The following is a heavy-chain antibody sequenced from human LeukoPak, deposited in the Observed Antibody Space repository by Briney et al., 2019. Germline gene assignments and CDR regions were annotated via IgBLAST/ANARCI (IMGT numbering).Heavy chain of an antibody. CDR1: GGSIRGYY. CDR3: ARDQYSSSWYSYGMDV. J-gene: IGHJ6*02. CDR2: IHYSGST. Sequence: PSETLSLTCTVSGGSIRGYYWTWIRQPPGKGLEWLGYIHYSGSTNYNPSLKSRVTISVDTSKNQFSLKLSSVTAADTAVYYCARDQYSSSWYSYGMDVWGQGTTVTVSS. D-gene: IGHD6-13*01. V-gene: IGHV4-59*01.